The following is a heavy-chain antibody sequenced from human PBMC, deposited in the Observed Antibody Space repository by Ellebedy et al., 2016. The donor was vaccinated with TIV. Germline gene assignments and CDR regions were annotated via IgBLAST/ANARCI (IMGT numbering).Heavy chain of an antibody. CDR1: GGSTSGLY. CDR2: VSYSGNT. Sequence: MPSETLSPTCTVSGGSTSGLYWSWMRQLPGKGLEWIGYVSYSGNTDYNPPLQSRATISVDTSESQFSLKLTSLTAADTAIYYCARGIRGASTFDYWGQGTLVSVSS. V-gene: IGHV4-59*11. CDR3: ARGIRGASTFDY. D-gene: IGHD2/OR15-2a*01. J-gene: IGHJ4*02.